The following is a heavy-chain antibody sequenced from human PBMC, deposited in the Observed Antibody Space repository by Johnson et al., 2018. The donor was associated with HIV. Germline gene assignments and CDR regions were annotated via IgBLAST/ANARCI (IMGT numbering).Heavy chain of an antibody. V-gene: IGHV3-9*01. Sequence: FDDYAMHWVRQAPGKGLEWVSGISWNSGSIGYADSVKGRFTISRDNARNSLYLQMNSLRAEDTAVYYCARERIAAAGLDAFDIWGQGTMVTVSS. CDR3: ARERIAAAGLDAFDI. CDR1: FDDYA. CDR2: ISWNSGSI. D-gene: IGHD6-13*01. J-gene: IGHJ3*02.